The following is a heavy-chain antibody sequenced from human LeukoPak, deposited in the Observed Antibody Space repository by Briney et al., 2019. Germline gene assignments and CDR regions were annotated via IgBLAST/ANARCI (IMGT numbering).Heavy chain of an antibody. V-gene: IGHV3-15*01. Sequence: GGSPRLSCVVSGYSFSNAWMSWVRQAPGKGLEWVGRIKTKTDGGTTDYAAPVKGRFTISRDDSKNTLYLQMNSLKTEDTAIYYCTTELTTTYSSSWHDYWGQGTLVTVSS. CDR3: TTELTTTYSSSWHDY. CDR2: IKTKTDGGTT. D-gene: IGHD6-13*01. CDR1: GYSFSNAW. J-gene: IGHJ4*02.